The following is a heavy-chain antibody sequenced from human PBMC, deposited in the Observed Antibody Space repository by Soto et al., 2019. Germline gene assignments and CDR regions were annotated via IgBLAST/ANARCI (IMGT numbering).Heavy chain of an antibody. CDR1: GFTFSSHW. D-gene: IGHD2-8*01. CDR3: ATSMRHTLNP. CDR2: INQDGSDQ. Sequence: EVQVVESGGGLVQPGGSLRLSCAASGFTFSSHWMTWVRQVPGKGLEWVANINQDGSDQYYLDSVKGRFTISRDNAKNSLCLHMNSLRDEDTAVYYCATSMRHTLNPWGQGTLVTVSS. V-gene: IGHV3-7*01. J-gene: IGHJ5*02.